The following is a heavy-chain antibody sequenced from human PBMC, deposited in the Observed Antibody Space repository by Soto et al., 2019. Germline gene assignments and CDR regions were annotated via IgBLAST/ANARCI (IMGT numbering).Heavy chain of an antibody. CDR2: ISYDGSNK. V-gene: IGHV3-30-3*01. D-gene: IGHD5-12*01. Sequence: ESGGGVVQPGRSLRLSCAASGFTFSSYAMHWVRQAPGKGLEWVAVISYDGSNKYYADSVKGRFTISRDNSKNTLYLQMNSLRAEDTAVYYCARDLVATILMYYYYYGMDVWGQGTTVTVSS. CDR3: ARDLVATILMYYYYYGMDV. CDR1: GFTFSSYA. J-gene: IGHJ6*02.